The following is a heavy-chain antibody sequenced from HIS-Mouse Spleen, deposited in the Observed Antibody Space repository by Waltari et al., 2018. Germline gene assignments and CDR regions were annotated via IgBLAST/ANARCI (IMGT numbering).Heavy chain of an antibody. CDR2: NNPTSGGT. J-gene: IGHJ5*02. CDR1: GYTFNAYY. D-gene: IGHD7-27*01. CDR3: ARDLRLGNWFDP. Sequence: QVQLVQSGAEVKKPEASVKVSCKASGYTFNAYYMHWVGQAPGKGLEWMGMNNPTSGGTNNEQKLQGRVTMTRETSISTAYMELRRLRSDDTAVYYCARDLRLGNWFDPWGQGTLVTVSS. V-gene: IGHV1-2*02.